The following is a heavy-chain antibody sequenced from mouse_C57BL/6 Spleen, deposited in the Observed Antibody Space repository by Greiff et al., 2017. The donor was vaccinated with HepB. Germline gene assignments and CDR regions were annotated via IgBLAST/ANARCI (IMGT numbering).Heavy chain of an antibody. V-gene: IGHV1-15*01. J-gene: IGHJ4*01. CDR3: TRQHYGSSPYAMDY. CDR1: GYTFTDYE. Sequence: QVHVKQSGAELVRPGASVTLSCKASGYTFTDYEMHWVKQTPVHGLEWIGAIDPETGGTAYNQKFKGKAILTADKSSSTAYMELRSLTSEDSAVYYCTRQHYGSSPYAMDYWGQGTSVTVSS. D-gene: IGHD1-1*01. CDR2: IDPETGGT.